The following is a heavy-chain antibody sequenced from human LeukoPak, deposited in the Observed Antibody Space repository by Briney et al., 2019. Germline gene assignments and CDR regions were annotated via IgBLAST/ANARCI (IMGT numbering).Heavy chain of an antibody. CDR2: IKSKTGGGTT. Sequence: PGGSLRLSCAASGFTFSNAWMSWVRQAPGKGLEWVGRIKSKTGGGTTDYAAPVKGRFTISRDDSKNSVFLQMNSLKTEDTAFYYCTRVGLGTTKDFDQWGQGTLVTVSS. D-gene: IGHD1-26*01. V-gene: IGHV3-15*01. CDR1: GFTFSNAW. J-gene: IGHJ4*02. CDR3: TRVGLGTTKDFDQ.